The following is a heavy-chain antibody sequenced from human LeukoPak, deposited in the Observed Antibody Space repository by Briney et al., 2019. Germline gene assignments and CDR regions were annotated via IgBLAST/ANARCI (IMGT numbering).Heavy chain of an antibody. CDR2: IYHSGST. V-gene: IGHV4-38-2*02. Sequence: PSETLSLTCTVSGYSISSGYYWGWIRQPPGKGLEWIGSIYHSGSTYYNPSLKSRVTISVDTSKNQFSLKLSSVTAADTAVYYCARVCFGSGSYSSYMDVWGKGTTVTVSS. J-gene: IGHJ6*03. CDR1: GYSISSGYY. D-gene: IGHD3-10*01. CDR3: ARVCFGSGSYSSYMDV.